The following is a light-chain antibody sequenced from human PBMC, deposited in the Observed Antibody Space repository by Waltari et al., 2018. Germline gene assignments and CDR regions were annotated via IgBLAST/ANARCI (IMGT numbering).Light chain of an antibody. CDR2: YDS. J-gene: IGLJ1*01. Sequence: SYVVTQPPSVSVAPGETATITCGGANIGTYSVHWYQQKAGQAPVLVIFYDSDRPSGIPDRFSGSNSGNTATLTISRVEAGDEARYYCHVWHPHVDPGVFGTGTEVTVL. V-gene: IGLV3-21*04. CDR1: NIGTYS. CDR3: HVWHPHVDPGV.